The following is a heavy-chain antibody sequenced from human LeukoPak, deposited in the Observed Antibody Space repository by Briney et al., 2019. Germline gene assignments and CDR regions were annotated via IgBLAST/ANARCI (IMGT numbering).Heavy chain of an antibody. Sequence: GGSLRLSCAASGFTFSSYGMHWVRQAPGKGLEWVAVIWYDGSNKYYADSVKGRFTISRDNSKNTLYLQMNSLRAEDTAVYYCARTTGYSSSWYFSLNYYYYGMDVWGQGTTVTVSS. D-gene: IGHD6-13*01. CDR1: GFTFSSYG. CDR3: ARTTGYSSSWYFSLNYYYYGMDV. V-gene: IGHV3-33*01. CDR2: IWYDGSNK. J-gene: IGHJ6*02.